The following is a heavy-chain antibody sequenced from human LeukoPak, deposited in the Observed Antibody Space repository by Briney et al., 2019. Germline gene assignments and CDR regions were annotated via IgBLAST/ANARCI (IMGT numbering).Heavy chain of an antibody. CDR3: AKAQVGAMTY. V-gene: IGHV4-34*01. D-gene: IGHD1-26*01. Sequence: SETLSFTCAVYGGSFSGYYWSWIRQPPGKGLEWIGEINHSGSTNYNPSLKSRVTISVDTSKNQFSLKLSSVTAADTAVYYCAKAQVGAMTYWGQGTLVTVSS. CDR2: INHSGST. CDR1: GGSFSGYY. J-gene: IGHJ4*02.